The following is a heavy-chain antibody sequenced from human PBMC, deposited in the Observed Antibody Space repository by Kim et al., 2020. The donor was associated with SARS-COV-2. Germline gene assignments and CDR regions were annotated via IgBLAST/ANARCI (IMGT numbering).Heavy chain of an antibody. D-gene: IGHD3-10*01. Sequence: GGSLRLSCAASGFTFSSSVMSWVRQPPGKGLEWVSTFSVSSGTTYYADSVKGRFTISRDNSRDTFYLQMNSLRVDDTAMYYCAIESKGSERGSDYWGQGTLVTVSS. V-gene: IGHV3-23*01. CDR3: AIESKGSERGSDY. CDR1: GFTFSSSV. J-gene: IGHJ4*02. CDR2: FSVSSGTT.